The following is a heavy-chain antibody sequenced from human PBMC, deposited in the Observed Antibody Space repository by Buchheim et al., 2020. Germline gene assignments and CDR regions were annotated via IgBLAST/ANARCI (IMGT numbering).Heavy chain of an antibody. J-gene: IGHJ6*02. D-gene: IGHD6-19*01. Sequence: EVQLVESGGGLVQPGGSLRLSCAASGFTFSSYSMNWVRQAPGKGLEWVSYISSSSSTIYYADSVKGRFTISRDNSKNTLYLQMNSLRAEDTAVYYCARDYVRSSGWTRYYYYYGMDVWGQGTT. CDR3: ARDYVRSSGWTRYYYYYGMDV. CDR1: GFTFSSYS. CDR2: ISSSSSTI. V-gene: IGHV3-48*01.